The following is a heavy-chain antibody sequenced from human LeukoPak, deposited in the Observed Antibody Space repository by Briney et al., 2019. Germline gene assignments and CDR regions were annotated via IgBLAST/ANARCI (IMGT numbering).Heavy chain of an antibody. CDR1: GGSFSGYY. J-gene: IGHJ4*02. D-gene: IGHD3-10*01. CDR2: INHSGST. V-gene: IGHV4-34*01. Sequence: SETLSLTCAVYGGSFSGYYWSWIRQPPGKGLEWIGEINHSGSTNYNPSLKSRVTISVDTSKNQFSLRLSSVTAADTAVYYCAKLQLWFGGVWGQGTLVTVSS. CDR3: AKLQLWFGGV.